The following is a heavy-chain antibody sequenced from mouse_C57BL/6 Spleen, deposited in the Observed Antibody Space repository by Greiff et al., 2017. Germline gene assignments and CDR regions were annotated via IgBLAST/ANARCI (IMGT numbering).Heavy chain of an antibody. CDR1: GFTFSSYT. J-gene: IGHJ2*01. D-gene: IGHD4-1*01. CDR2: ISGGGGNT. V-gene: IGHV5-9*01. Sequence: EVMLVESGGGLVKPGGSLKLSCAASGFTFSSYTMSWVRQTPEKRLEWVATISGGGGNTYYPDSVKGRFTISRDNAKNTLYLQMSSLRSEDTALYYCARLLLTAHFDYWGQGTTLTVSS. CDR3: ARLLLTAHFDY.